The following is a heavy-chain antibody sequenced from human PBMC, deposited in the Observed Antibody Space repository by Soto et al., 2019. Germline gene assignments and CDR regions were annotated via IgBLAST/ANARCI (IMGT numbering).Heavy chain of an antibody. CDR2: IYYSGST. CDR1: GGSISSYY. CDR3: ARSSNYHGSGSYYY. J-gene: IGHJ4*02. Sequence: ETLSLTCTVSGGSISSYYWSWIRQPPGKGLEWIGYIYYSGSTNYNPSLKSRVTISVATSKNQFSLKLSSVTAADTAVYYCARSSNYHGSGSYYYWGQGTLVTVSS. V-gene: IGHV4-59*01. D-gene: IGHD3-10*01.